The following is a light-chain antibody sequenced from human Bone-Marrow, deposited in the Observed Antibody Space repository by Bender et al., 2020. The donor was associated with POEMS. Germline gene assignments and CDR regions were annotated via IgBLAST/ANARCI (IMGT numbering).Light chain of an antibody. Sequence: QSVLTQPPSASGTPGQRVTISCSGGSSNIGAHAVNWYQHLPGTAPKLLIYSSHRRPSEVPDRFSGSRSGTSASLAISGLQSEYEADYYGAVWDDSLNGWVFGGVTKLTV. J-gene: IGLJ3*02. CDR1: SSNIGAHA. CDR3: AVWDDSLNGWV. V-gene: IGLV1-44*01. CDR2: SSH.